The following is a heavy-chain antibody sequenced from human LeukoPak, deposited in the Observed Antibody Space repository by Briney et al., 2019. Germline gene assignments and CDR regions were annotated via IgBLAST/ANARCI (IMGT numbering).Heavy chain of an antibody. CDR2: IYSGGST. CDR1: GFTVSSNY. D-gene: IGHD2-15*01. V-gene: IGHV3-53*01. CDR3: ARGAASLPIDY. J-gene: IGHJ4*02. Sequence: TGGSLRLSCAASGFTVSSNYMSWVRQAPGKGLEWVSVIYSGGSTYYADSVKGRFTISRDNSKNTLYLQMNSLRAEDTAVYYCARGAASLPIDYWGQGTLVTVSS.